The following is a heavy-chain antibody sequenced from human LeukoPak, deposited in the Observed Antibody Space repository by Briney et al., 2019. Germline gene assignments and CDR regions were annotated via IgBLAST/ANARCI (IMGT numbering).Heavy chain of an antibody. J-gene: IGHJ4*02. D-gene: IGHD4-11*01. CDR3: ARGIDYSNSDFDY. Sequence: PGGSLRLSCAASGFTFSSYSMNWVRQAPGKGLEWVSSISSSSSYIYYADSVKGRFTISRDNAKNSLYLQMNGLRAEDTAVYYCARGIDYSNSDFDYWGQGTLVTVSS. V-gene: IGHV3-21*01. CDR2: ISSSSSYI. CDR1: GFTFSSYS.